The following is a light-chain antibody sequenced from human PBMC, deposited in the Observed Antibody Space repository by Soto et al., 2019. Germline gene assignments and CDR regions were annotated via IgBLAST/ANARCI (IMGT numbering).Light chain of an antibody. J-gene: IGKJ4*01. CDR1: QSVSSSY. V-gene: IGKV3-20*01. CDR3: QQYGSSPLT. CDR2: GAS. Sequence: EIVLTQSPGTLSLSPGERATLSCRASQSVSSSYLGWYQQKPGQAPRLLIYGASNRATGIPDRFSGIGSGTDFTLTISRLGPEDFAVYYCQQYGSSPLTFGEGTKVEIK.